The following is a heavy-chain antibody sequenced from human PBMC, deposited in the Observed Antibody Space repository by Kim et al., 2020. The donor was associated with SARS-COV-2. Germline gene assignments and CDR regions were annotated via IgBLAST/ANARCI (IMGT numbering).Heavy chain of an antibody. CDR1: GFTFSSYA. V-gene: IGHV3-30*18. D-gene: IGHD3-3*01. CDR3: AKDLAQCDFWSVRDAFDI. CDR2: ISNDGSNK. J-gene: IGHJ3*02. Sequence: GGSLRLSCAASGFTFSSYAMHWVRQAPGKGLEWVAVISNDGSNKYYADSVKGRFTISRDNSKNTLYLQMNSLRAEDTAVYYCAKDLAQCDFWSVRDAFDIWPQMTIVTVSS.